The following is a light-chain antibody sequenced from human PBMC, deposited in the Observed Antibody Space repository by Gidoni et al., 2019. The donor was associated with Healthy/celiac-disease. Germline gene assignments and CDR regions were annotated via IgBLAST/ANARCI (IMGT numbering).Light chain of an antibody. CDR3: QPYNSYPCS. V-gene: IGKV1-5*03. CDR2: KAS. J-gene: IGKJ2*04. CDR1: QSISSW. Sequence: DIQMTQSPSTLSASVGDRVTITCRASQSISSWLAWYQQKPGKAPKLLIYKASSLESGVPSRFSGRGSGTEFTLTISSLQPDDFATYYCQPYNSYPCSFGQGTKLEIK.